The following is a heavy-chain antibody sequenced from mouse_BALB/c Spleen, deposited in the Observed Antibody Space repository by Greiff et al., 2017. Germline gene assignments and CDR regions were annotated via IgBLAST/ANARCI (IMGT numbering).Heavy chain of an antibody. V-gene: IGHV2-4-1*01. D-gene: IGHD2-1*01. CDR1: GFSLTSYG. J-gene: IGHJ2*01. Sequence: VQLQQSGPGLVQPSQSLSITCTVSGFSLTSYGVHWVRQSPGKGLEWLGVIWSGGSTDYNAAFISRLSISKDNSKSQVFFKMNSLQADDTAIYYCARNDGNYFYYFDYWGQGTTLTVSS. CDR2: IWSGGST. CDR3: ARNDGNYFYYFDY.